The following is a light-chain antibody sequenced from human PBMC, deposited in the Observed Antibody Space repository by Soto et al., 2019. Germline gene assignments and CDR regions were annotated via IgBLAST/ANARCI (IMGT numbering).Light chain of an antibody. V-gene: IGKV3-15*01. Sequence: EIVMTQSPATLSVSPGERATLSCSASQSVSSYLVWYQQKPGQAPRLLIYGASTRAAGIPVRFSGRGSGTDFTLTISSLQSEDSAVYYCQQHKDWRLTFGQGSKVEIK. CDR1: QSVSSY. CDR2: GAS. J-gene: IGKJ1*01. CDR3: QQHKDWRLT.